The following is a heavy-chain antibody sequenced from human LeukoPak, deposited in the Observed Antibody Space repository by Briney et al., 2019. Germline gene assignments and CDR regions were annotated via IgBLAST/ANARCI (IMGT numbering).Heavy chain of an antibody. V-gene: IGHV3-7*01. D-gene: IGHD4-17*01. CDR2: IKQDGSEK. Sequence: GGSLRLSCAASGFTFSSYGMSWVRQAPGKGLEWLANIKQDGSEKYYVDSVKGRFTISTDNAKNSLYLQMNSLRAGDTAVYYCARAPTVTTKPFFDYWGQGTLVTVSS. CDR3: ARAPTVTTKPFFDY. J-gene: IGHJ4*02. CDR1: GFTFSSYG.